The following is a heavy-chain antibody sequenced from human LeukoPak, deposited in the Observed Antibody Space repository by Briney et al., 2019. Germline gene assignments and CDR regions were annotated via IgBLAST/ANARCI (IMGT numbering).Heavy chain of an antibody. V-gene: IGHV3-30-3*01. D-gene: IGHD5-12*01. Sequence: PGGSLRLSCAASGFTFSSYAMHWVRQAPGKGLEWVAVISYDGSNKYYADSVKGRFTISRDNSKNTLYLQMNSLRAEDTAVYYCAKVGGYDFSYYFDYWGQGTLVTVSS. J-gene: IGHJ4*02. CDR3: AKVGGYDFSYYFDY. CDR2: ISYDGSNK. CDR1: GFTFSSYA.